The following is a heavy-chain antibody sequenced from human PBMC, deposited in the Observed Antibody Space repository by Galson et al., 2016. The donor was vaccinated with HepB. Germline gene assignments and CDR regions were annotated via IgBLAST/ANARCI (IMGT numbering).Heavy chain of an antibody. V-gene: IGHV5-51*01. CDR3: AGAVDGDFRWGV. Sequence: QSGAEVKKPGESLKISCKGSXXNFAXXWIXXXRQXXGTGLEWMAIMHVGYSHTKYSPSFQGQVSISADKSISTAYMRWSSLEASDTAIYYCAGAVDGDFRWGVWGQGTTVTVSS. J-gene: IGHJ6*02. CDR1: XXNFAXXW. CDR2: MHVGYSHT. D-gene: IGHD4-17*01.